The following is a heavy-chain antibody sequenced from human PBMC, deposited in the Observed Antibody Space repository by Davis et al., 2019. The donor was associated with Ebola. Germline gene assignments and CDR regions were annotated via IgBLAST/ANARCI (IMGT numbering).Heavy chain of an antibody. CDR2: ISYDGSNK. J-gene: IGHJ4*02. CDR3: ARVAAAVGY. CDR1: GFTFSSYA. D-gene: IGHD6-13*01. V-gene: IGHV3-30-3*01. Sequence: GESLKISCAASGFTFSSYAMHWVRQAPGKGLEGVAVISYDGSNKYYADSVKGRFTISRDNSKNTLYLQMNSLRAEDTAVYYCARVAAAVGYWGQGTLVTVSS.